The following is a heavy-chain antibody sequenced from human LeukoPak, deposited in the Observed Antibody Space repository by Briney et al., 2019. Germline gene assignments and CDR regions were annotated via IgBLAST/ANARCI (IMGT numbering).Heavy chain of an antibody. Sequence: SETLSLTCTVSGGSISSSDFNWGWIRQPPGKGLEWIGVISYSGSTYYNPSLKGRVTISVDTSKSHFSLKLSSVTAADTAIYYCARLDKGIKAAHFDYWGQGTLVTVSS. CDR2: ISYSGST. J-gene: IGHJ4*02. CDR3: ARLDKGIKAAHFDY. V-gene: IGHV4-39*01. CDR1: GGSISSSDFN. D-gene: IGHD6-25*01.